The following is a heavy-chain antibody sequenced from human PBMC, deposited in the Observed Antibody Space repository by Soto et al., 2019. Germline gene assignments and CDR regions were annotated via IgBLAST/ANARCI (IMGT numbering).Heavy chain of an antibody. CDR1: GGSFSGYY. V-gene: IGHV4-34*01. CDR3: ARAPDGVVEYFQH. CDR2: INHSGST. D-gene: IGHD2-15*01. Sequence: SETLSLTCAVYGGSFSGYYWSWIRQPPGKGLEWIGEINHSGSTNYNPSLKSRVTISLDTSKKQFSLNLSSVTAADTAVYYCARAPDGVVEYFQHWGQGTLVTVSS. J-gene: IGHJ1*01.